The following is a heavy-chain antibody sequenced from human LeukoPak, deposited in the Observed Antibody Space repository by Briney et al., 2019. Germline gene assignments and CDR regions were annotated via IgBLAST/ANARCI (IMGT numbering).Heavy chain of an antibody. CDR3: ATVSTAARRSYFDY. Sequence: SETLSLTCTVSGGSISSYYWSWIRQPPGKGLEWNGYIYYSGSTNYNPSLKSRVTISVDTSKNQFSLKLSSVTAADTAVYYCATVSTAARRSYFDYWGPGTLVTVSS. D-gene: IGHD6-6*01. V-gene: IGHV4-59*01. CDR1: GGSISSYY. CDR2: IYYSGST. J-gene: IGHJ4*02.